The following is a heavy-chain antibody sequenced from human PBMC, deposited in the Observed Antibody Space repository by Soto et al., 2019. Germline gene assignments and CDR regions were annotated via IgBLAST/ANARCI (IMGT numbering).Heavy chain of an antibody. J-gene: IGHJ4*02. CDR3: ARGYYDGGPIDY. V-gene: IGHV4-59*01. CDR1: GASISSYY. Sequence: SETVSLTCSVSGASISSYYWSWIRQTPGKGLEWIGYIHKSGSTNYNPSLKSRVTTSLDTAKNQFSLKLSSVTAADTAVYYCARGYYDGGPIDYWGQGILVTVSS. CDR2: IHKSGST. D-gene: IGHD3-22*01.